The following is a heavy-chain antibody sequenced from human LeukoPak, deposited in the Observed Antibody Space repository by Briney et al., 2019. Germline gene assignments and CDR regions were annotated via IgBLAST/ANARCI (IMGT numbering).Heavy chain of an antibody. CDR1: GYTYTSYY. V-gene: IGHV1-46*03. J-gene: IGHJ6*03. CDR3: ARAGGYYDFWSGYYTSYYYYMDV. Sequence: ASVKVSCKASGYTYTSYYMHWVRQAPGQGLEWMGIINPSGGSTSYAQKFQGRVTMTRDTSTSTVYMELSSRRSEGTAVYYRARAGGYYDFWSGYYTSYYYYMDVWGKGTTVTVSS. D-gene: IGHD3-3*01. CDR2: INPSGGST.